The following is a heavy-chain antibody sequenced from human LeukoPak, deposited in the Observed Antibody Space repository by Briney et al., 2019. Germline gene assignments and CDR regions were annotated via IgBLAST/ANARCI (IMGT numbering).Heavy chain of an antibody. Sequence: GGSLRLSCGASGITFSSYSMNWVRQAPGKGLEWVSYISSSGSTEYYADSVKGRFTISRDNARNSLYLQMNSLRAEDTAVYFCARGGLSIMGYWGQGTLVTVSS. CDR3: ARGGLSIMGY. CDR2: ISSSGSTE. J-gene: IGHJ4*02. V-gene: IGHV3-48*01. D-gene: IGHD2/OR15-2a*01. CDR1: GITFSSYS.